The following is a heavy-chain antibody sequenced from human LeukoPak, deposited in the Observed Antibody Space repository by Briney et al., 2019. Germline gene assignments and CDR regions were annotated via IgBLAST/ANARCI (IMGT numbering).Heavy chain of an antibody. CDR2: MSYDGSNK. Sequence: GGSLRLSCAASGFTFNLYAMHWVRQAPGKGLEWVAVMSYDGSNKYYTDSVRGRFTISRDNSKNTLYVQINNLRPEATAVYYCARGDHYYDSSAFIDFWGQGTLVTVSS. J-gene: IGHJ4*02. CDR3: ARGDHYYDSSAFIDF. V-gene: IGHV3-30*04. D-gene: IGHD3-22*01. CDR1: GFTFNLYA.